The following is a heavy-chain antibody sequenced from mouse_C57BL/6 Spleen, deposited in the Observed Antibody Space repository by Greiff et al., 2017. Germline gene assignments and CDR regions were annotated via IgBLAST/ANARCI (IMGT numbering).Heavy chain of an antibody. V-gene: IGHV1-61*01. CDR1: GYTFTSYW. D-gene: IGHD1-1*01. CDR2: IYPSDSET. CDR3: ARRDTTVVGDY. J-gene: IGHJ2*01. Sequence: VQLQQPGAELVRPGSSVKLSCKASGYTFTSYWMDWVKQRPGQGLEWIGNIYPSDSETHYNQKFKDKATLTVDKSSSTAYMQLSSLTSEDSAVYYCARRDTTVVGDYWGQGTTLTVSS.